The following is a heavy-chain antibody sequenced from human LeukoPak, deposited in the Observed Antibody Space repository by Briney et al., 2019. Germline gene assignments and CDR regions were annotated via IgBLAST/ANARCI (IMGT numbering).Heavy chain of an antibody. CDR3: AIPNFDY. Sequence: PGGSLRLSCAASVFTISSYAMHWVRQAPGKGLEWVAVISYDGSNKYCADSVKGRFTISRDNSKNTLYLQMNSLRAEDTAVYYCAIPNFDYWGQGTLVTVSS. V-gene: IGHV3-30-3*01. D-gene: IGHD2-2*01. CDR2: ISYDGSNK. J-gene: IGHJ4*02. CDR1: VFTISSYA.